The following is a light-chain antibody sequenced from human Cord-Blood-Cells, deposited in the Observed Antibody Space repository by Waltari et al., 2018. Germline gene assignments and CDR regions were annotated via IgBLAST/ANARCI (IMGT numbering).Light chain of an antibody. Sequence: SYELTQPPSVSVSPGQTASITCSGDKLGDKYACWYQQKPGQSPVLVIYQDSKRPSWIPGRFSGSNSGNTATLTISGTQAMDEADYYCQAWDSSNWVFGGGTKLTVL. V-gene: IGLV3-1*01. CDR3: QAWDSSNWV. J-gene: IGLJ3*02. CDR2: QDS. CDR1: KLGDKY.